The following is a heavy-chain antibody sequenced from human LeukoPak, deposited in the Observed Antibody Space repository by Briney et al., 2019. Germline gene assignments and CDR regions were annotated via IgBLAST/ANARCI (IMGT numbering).Heavy chain of an antibody. CDR2: IKTKTDGDRT. V-gene: IGHV3-15*01. J-gene: IGHJ4*02. CDR3: VGGPARIRH. Sequence: GGSLRLSCVVSGFTFSNAWMSWIRQAPGKGPEWVGRIKTKTDGDRTDYAAPVEGTFTISRDDSKNTLSLQMNSLKTEDTAVYYCVGGPARIRHWGQGTLVTVSS. CDR1: GFTFSNAW. D-gene: IGHD3-16*01.